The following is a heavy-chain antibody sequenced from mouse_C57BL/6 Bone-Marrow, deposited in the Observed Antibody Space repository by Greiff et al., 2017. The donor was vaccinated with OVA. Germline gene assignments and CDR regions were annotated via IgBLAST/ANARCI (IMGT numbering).Heavy chain of an antibody. Sequence: EVQLQQSGPELVKPGASVKISCKASGYTFTDYYMNWVKQSHGKSLEWIGDINPNNGGTSYNQKLKGKATLTVDKSSSTAYMELRSLTSEDSAVYYCARDGLITTVVSPAIDDWGPGTSVTVSS. CDR2: INPNNGGT. CDR1: GYTFTDYY. V-gene: IGHV1-26*01. D-gene: IGHD1-1*01. J-gene: IGHJ4*01. CDR3: ARDGLITTVVSPAIDD.